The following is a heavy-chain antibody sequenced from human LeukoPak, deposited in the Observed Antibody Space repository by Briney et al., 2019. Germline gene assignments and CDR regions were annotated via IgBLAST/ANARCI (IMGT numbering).Heavy chain of an antibody. Sequence: GGSLRLSCGASKFTFSSYVMNWVRQAPGKGLEWVSGISWNSGSIGYADSVKGRFTISRDNAKNSLYLQMNSLRAEDTALYYCAKDMRRYYDSLDYWGQGTLVTVSS. CDR2: ISWNSGSI. CDR3: AKDMRRYYDSLDY. J-gene: IGHJ4*02. V-gene: IGHV3-9*01. D-gene: IGHD3-22*01. CDR1: KFTFSSYV.